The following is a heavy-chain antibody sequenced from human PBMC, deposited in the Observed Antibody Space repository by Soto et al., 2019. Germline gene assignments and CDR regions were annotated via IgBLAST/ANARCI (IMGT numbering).Heavy chain of an antibody. CDR3: ARDVGGWDTY. CDR1: GYTFTSYG. Sequence: QVQLVQSGAEVKKPGASVKVSCKASGYTFTSYGISWVRQAPGQGLEWMGWISAYNGNTHYTQKLQGRVTMTTHTSTSTAYMGLRSLTADDTAVECCARDVGGWDTYWGQGTLVTVSS. CDR2: ISAYNGNT. D-gene: IGHD6-19*01. V-gene: IGHV1-18*01. J-gene: IGHJ4*02.